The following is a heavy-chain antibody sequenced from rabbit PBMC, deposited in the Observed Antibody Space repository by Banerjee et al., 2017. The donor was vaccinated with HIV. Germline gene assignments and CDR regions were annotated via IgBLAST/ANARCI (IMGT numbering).Heavy chain of an antibody. V-gene: IGHV1S7*01. Sequence: ATWVNGRFTISSHNAQNTLYLQLNSLTAADTATYFCVRDWKFYFNLWGQGTLVTVS. CDR3: VRDWKFYFNL. J-gene: IGHJ4*01.